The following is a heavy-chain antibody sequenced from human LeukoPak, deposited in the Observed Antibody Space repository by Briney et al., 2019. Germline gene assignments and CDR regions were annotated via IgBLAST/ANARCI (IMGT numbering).Heavy chain of an antibody. Sequence: PSETLSLTCAVYGGSFSGYYWSWIRQPPGKGLEWIGEINHSGSINYNPSLKSRVTISVDTSKNQFSLEVSSVTAADTAVYYCARGLFHSSGLPYAMDVWGQGTTVTVSS. D-gene: IGHD3-22*01. CDR2: INHSGSI. CDR3: ARGLFHSSGLPYAMDV. J-gene: IGHJ6*02. V-gene: IGHV4-34*01. CDR1: GGSFSGYY.